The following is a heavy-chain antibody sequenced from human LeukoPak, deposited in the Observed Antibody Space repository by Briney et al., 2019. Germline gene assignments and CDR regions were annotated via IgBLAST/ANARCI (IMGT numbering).Heavy chain of an antibody. CDR1: GFTVSGNY. D-gene: IGHD3-10*01. Sequence: GGSLRLSCAASGFTVSGNYMSWVRQAPGRGLEWVSVIYSGGSTYYADSVKGRFTISRDNSKNTLYLQMNSLRAEETAVYYCAAYGSGANYYYYYYMDVWGKGTTVTVSS. J-gene: IGHJ6*03. CDR2: IYSGGST. V-gene: IGHV3-53*01. CDR3: AAYGSGANYYYYYYMDV.